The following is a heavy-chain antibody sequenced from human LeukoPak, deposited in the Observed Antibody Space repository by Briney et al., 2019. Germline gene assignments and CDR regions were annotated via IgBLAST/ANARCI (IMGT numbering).Heavy chain of an antibody. CDR2: IYTGGST. Sequence: GGSLRLYCAASGFTGRRNYMSWLRQAPGKGLEWVSVIYTGGSTYDADSVKGSFTISRDNSNNILHLQTNSLRGEDTAVYYCAGGAGDWNAFHIWGQGTMVTVSS. D-gene: IGHD2-21*02. CDR3: AGGAGDWNAFHI. V-gene: IGHV3-66*01. J-gene: IGHJ3*02. CDR1: GFTGRRNY.